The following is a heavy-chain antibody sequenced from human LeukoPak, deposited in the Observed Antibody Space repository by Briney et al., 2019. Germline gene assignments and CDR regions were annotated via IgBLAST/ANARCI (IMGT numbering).Heavy chain of an antibody. Sequence: PGGSLRLSCAASGFTFSSYAMSWVRQAPGKGLEWVSAISGSGGSTYYADSVKGRFTISRDNSKNTLYLQMNSLRAEDTAVYHCAKDVVVAATAVWYFDYWGQGTLVTVSS. D-gene: IGHD2-15*01. CDR2: ISGSGGST. CDR3: AKDVVVAATAVWYFDY. V-gene: IGHV3-23*01. J-gene: IGHJ4*02. CDR1: GFTFSSYA.